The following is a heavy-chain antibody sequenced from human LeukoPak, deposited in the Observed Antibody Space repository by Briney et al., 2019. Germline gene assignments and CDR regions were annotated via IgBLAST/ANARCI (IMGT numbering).Heavy chain of an antibody. V-gene: IGHV3-53*01. Sequence: GGSLSLSCAASGFTVSSNYMSWVRQAPGKGLEWVAVIYSGGSTYYADSVKVRFTISRDNSKNTLYLQMNSLRAEDTAVYYCARDVTFDYWGQGTLVTVSS. D-gene: IGHD2-21*02. CDR2: IYSGGST. J-gene: IGHJ4*02. CDR1: GFTVSSNY. CDR3: ARDVTFDY.